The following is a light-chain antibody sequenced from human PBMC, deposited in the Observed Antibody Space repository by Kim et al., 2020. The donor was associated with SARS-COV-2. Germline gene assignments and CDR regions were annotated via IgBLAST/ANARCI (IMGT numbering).Light chain of an antibody. Sequence: GQTVAISCSRSGSTRGSNCVYWYRQYPEVAPTLLIYNSTQGPSAVPERFSGSRSGTSASLTISGLRSEDEADYYCSAWDDSLRGRVFGGGTKLTVL. CDR1: GSTRGSNC. CDR3: SAWDDSLRGRV. J-gene: IGLJ3*02. CDR2: NST. V-gene: IGLV1-47*02.